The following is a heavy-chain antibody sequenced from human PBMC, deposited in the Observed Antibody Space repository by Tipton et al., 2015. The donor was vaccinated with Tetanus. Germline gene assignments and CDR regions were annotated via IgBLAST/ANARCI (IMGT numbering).Heavy chain of an antibody. V-gene: IGHV4-59*01. D-gene: IGHD4-17*01. CDR3: ARDRGLTTGGGIGMDV. Sequence: LRLSCTVSGGSISTYYWSWIRQPPGKGLEWIGYIFYSGNTNYNPSLKTRVTILVDTSKNQFSLKLSSVTAADTAVYYCARDRGLTTGGGIGMDVWGQGPTVTVSS. CDR1: GGSISTYY. CDR2: IFYSGNT. J-gene: IGHJ6*02.